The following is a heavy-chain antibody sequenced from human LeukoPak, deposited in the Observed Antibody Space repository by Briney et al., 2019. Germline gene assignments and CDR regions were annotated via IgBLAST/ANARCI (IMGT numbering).Heavy chain of an antibody. CDR3: TRLRWSPADAFEI. J-gene: IGHJ3*02. CDR1: GGSVSSGTYY. CDR2: IYSSGNT. D-gene: IGHD3-3*01. V-gene: IGHV4-39*01. Sequence: SETLSLTCTVSGGSVSSGTYYWGWIRQPPGKGLEWIGNIYSSGNTYYNPSLKSRVTLSVDTSRNQFSLKLNSVTAADTAVYYCTRLRWSPADAFEIWGQGTLVIVSS.